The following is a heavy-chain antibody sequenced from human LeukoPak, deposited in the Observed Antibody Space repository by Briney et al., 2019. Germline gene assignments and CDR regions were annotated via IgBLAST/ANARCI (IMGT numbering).Heavy chain of an antibody. CDR3: ARDAYSGSYLPWFDP. CDR2: ISSSSSTI. Sequence: PGGSLRLSCAASGFTFNNYAMSWVRQAPGKGLEWVSYISSSSSTIYYADSVKGRFTISRDNAKNSLYLQMNSLRAEDTAVYYCARDAYSGSYLPWFDPWGQGTLVTVSS. J-gene: IGHJ5*02. CDR1: GFTFNNYA. D-gene: IGHD1-26*01. V-gene: IGHV3-48*04.